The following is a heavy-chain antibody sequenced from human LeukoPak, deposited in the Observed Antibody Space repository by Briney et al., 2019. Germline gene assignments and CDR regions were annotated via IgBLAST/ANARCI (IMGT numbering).Heavy chain of an antibody. CDR2: ISAYNGNT. CDR3: ARDYGGMDV. Sequence: ASVKVSCKASGYSFTNYAISWVRQAPGQGLEWMGWISAYNGNTNYALNLQGRVSMTTDTSTSTVYMELRSLRSDDTAVYYCARDYGGMDVWGQGTTVTVSS. J-gene: IGHJ6*02. CDR1: GYSFTNYA. D-gene: IGHD3-10*01. V-gene: IGHV1-18*01.